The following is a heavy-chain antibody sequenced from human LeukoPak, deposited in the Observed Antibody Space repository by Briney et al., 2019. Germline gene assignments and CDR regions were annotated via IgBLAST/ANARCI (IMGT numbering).Heavy chain of an antibody. J-gene: IGHJ4*02. V-gene: IGHV3-23*01. CDR1: GFPFKNYA. CDR2: IRDSGNGT. CDR3: AKWAYYDFWSGHYKSHFDS. D-gene: IGHD3-3*01. Sequence: GSLRLSCVVSGFPFKNYAMSWVRQAPGKGLECVSSIRDSGNGTDYADSVKGRFTVSRDNSKNTLYLHMNTLSAEDTAVYYCAKWAYYDFWSGHYKSHFDSWGQGTLVTVSP.